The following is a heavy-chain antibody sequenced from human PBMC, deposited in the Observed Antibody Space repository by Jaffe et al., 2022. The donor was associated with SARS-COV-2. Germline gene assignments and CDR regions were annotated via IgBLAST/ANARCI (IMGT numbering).Heavy chain of an antibody. Sequence: EVQLLESGGGLVQPGGSLRLSCAASGFTFSSYAMSWVRQAPGKGLEWVSAISGSGGSTYYADSVKGRFTISRDNSKNTLYLQMNSLRAEDTAVYYCAKGLQGKYYYDSSGYFYWGQGTLVTVSS. CDR3: AKGLQGKYYYDSSGYFY. V-gene: IGHV3-23*01. CDR2: ISGSGGST. CDR1: GFTFSSYA. J-gene: IGHJ4*02. D-gene: IGHD3-22*01.